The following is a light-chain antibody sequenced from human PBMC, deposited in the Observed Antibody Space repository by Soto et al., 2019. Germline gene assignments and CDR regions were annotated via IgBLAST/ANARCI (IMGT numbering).Light chain of an antibody. J-gene: IGLJ3*02. CDR1: SGHTSYA. CDR3: QTWGTGIQV. Sequence: QLVLTQSPSASASLGASVKLTCTLSSGHTSYAIAWHQQQPEKGPRFLMKVNSDGRHTKGDGIPDRFSGSSSGAERYLTXXSLQSEDEADYYCQTWGTGIQVFGGGTKLTVL. V-gene: IGLV4-69*01. CDR2: VNSDGRH.